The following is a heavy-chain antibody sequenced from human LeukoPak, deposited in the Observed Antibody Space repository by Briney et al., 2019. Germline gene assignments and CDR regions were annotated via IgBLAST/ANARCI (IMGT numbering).Heavy chain of an antibody. CDR1: GFTFTSYD. Sequence: AGVKVSCKASGFTFTSYDISWVRQAPGQGGEWMGWISAYNRNTNYAQNLQGRVTMTTDTSTSTAYMELRSLRSDDTAVYYCARGFSGTYPGRFDYWGQRTLVTVSS. J-gene: IGHJ4*02. V-gene: IGHV1-18*01. CDR2: ISAYNRNT. CDR3: ARGFSGTYPGRFDY. D-gene: IGHD1-26*01.